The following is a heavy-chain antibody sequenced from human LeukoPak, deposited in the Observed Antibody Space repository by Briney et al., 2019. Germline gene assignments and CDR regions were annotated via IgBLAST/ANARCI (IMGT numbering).Heavy chain of an antibody. CDR2: INHSGST. Sequence: SETLSLTCTVSGGSISSGGYYWSWIRQPPGKGLEWIGEINHSGSTNYNPSLKSRVTISVDTSKNQFSLKLSSVTAADTAVYYCAIHRSYSSSFARYYYGMDVWGQGTTVTVSS. J-gene: IGHJ6*02. V-gene: IGHV4-39*07. CDR3: AIHRSYSSSFARYYYGMDV. CDR1: GGSISSGGYY. D-gene: IGHD6-6*01.